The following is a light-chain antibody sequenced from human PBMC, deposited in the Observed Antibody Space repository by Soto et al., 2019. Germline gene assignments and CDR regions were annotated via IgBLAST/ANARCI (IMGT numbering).Light chain of an antibody. J-gene: IGLJ3*02. CDR2: DVR. CDR1: TSDVGSYNY. V-gene: IGLV2-11*01. CDR3: CSYAGSYVWV. Sequence: QSALTQPRSVSGSPGQSVSISCTGTTSDVGSYNYVSWYQQHPGKAPRLMLYDVRKRPSGVPDRFSGSKSGNTASLTISGLRAEDEADYYCCSYAGSYVWVFGGGTKLTVL.